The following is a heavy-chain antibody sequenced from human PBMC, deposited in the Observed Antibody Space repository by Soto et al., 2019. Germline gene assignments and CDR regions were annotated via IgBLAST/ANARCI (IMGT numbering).Heavy chain of an antibody. J-gene: IGHJ6*03. D-gene: IGHD2-15*01. CDR3: AKEADIVVVVAAYHAYMDV. CDR2: ISYDGSNK. V-gene: IGHV3-30*18. Sequence: AGGSLRLSCAASGFTFSSYGMHWVRQAPGKGLEWVAVISYDGSNKYYADSVKGRFTISRDNSKNTLYLQMNSLRAEDTAVYYCAKEADIVVVVAAYHAYMDVWGKGTTVTVSS. CDR1: GFTFSSYG.